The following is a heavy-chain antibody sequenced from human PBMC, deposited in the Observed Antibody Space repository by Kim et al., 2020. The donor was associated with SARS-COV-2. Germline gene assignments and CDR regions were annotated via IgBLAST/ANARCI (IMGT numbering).Heavy chain of an antibody. J-gene: IGHJ4*01. D-gene: IGHD2-8*01. Sequence: GGSLRLSCAASGFTFDDYAMHWVRQTPGKGLEWVSRISWNSGSIAYADSVKGRFTISRDNAKNSLYLQMNSLRPEDTAFYYCAKDTGRFGTNSAFDYWG. CDR1: GFTFDDYA. CDR2: ISWNSGSI. V-gene: IGHV3-9*01. CDR3: AKDTGRFGTNSAFDY.